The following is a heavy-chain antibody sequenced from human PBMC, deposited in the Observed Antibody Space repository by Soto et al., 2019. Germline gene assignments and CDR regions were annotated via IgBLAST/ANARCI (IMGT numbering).Heavy chain of an antibody. CDR3: ARGRYGDY. J-gene: IGHJ4*02. Sequence: EVQLVESGGGLVQPGGSLRLTCTASGFTFSSSWMAWVRQAPGKGLEWVGNIKHDGSEVYYLDSVRGRFTISRDSAWKSLYLQVNSLISDDTAVYYCARGRYGDYWGQGALVTVSS. D-gene: IGHD1-1*01. V-gene: IGHV3-7*03. CDR2: IKHDGSEV. CDR1: GFTFSSSW.